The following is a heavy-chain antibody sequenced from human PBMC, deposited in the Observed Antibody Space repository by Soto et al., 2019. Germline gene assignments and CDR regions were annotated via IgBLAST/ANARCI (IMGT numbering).Heavy chain of an antibody. D-gene: IGHD3-3*01. Sequence: QVQLVQSGAEVKKPGASVKVSCKASGYTFTSYGISWVRQAPGQGLEWMGWISAYNGNTNYAQKLQCRVTMTTDSSTSTAYMELRCLRCDYTAVYYCARYSLDFWSGYHDYWGQGTLVTASS. V-gene: IGHV1-18*01. CDR2: ISAYNGNT. CDR1: GYTFTSYG. CDR3: ARYSLDFWSGYHDY. J-gene: IGHJ4*02.